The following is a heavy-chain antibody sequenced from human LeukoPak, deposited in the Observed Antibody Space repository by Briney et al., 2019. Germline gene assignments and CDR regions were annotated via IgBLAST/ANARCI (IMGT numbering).Heavy chain of an antibody. CDR3: ATIEAVRFHY. J-gene: IGHJ4*02. V-gene: IGHV3-7*01. Sequence: GGSLRLSCAASGFTFSSFWMSWVRQAPGKGLEWVGNLKQDGSEIYYLDSVKGRFTISRDNTKNSLYLQMNSLRAEDTAVYYCATIEAVRFHYWGQGTLVTVSS. D-gene: IGHD4-17*01. CDR1: GFTFSSFW. CDR2: LKQDGSEI.